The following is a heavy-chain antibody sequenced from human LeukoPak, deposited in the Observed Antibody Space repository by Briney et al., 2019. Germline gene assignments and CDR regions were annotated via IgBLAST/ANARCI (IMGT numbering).Heavy chain of an antibody. CDR3: ARGTGATFDY. D-gene: IGHD6-25*01. J-gene: IGHJ4*02. CDR2: IYYSGST. Sequence: ASETLSLTCTVSGGSISSYYWSWIRQPPGKGLEWIGYIYYSGSTNYNPSLKSRVTISVDTSKNQFSLKLSSVTAADTAVYYCARGTGATFDYWGQGTLVTVSS. CDR1: GGSISSYY. V-gene: IGHV4-59*01.